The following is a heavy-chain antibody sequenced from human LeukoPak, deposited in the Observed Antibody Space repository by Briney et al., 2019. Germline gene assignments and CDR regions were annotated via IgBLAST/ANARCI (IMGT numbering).Heavy chain of an antibody. CDR3: TTLRATSFEY. CDR2: IKTKTDGGTT. J-gene: IGHJ4*02. D-gene: IGHD4-17*01. Sequence: GGSLRLSCAASGFTVSNNYMSWVRQAPGKGLEWVGRIKTKTDGGTTDNTASVKGRFTISRDDSKNTLYLQMNSLKAEDTAVYYCTTLRATSFEYWGQGTLVTVSS. CDR1: GFTVSNNY. V-gene: IGHV3-15*01.